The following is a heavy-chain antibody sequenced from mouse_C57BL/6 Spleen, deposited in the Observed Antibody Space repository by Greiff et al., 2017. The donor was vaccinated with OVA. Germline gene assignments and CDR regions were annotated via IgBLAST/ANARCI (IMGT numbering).Heavy chain of an antibody. Sequence: VQLQQSGPELVKPGASVKISCKASGYAFSSSWMNWVKQRPGKGLEWIGRIYPGDGDTNYNGKFKGKATLTADKSSSTAYMQLSSLTSEDSAVYFCARSGGLRRVWYFDVWGTGTTVTVSS. CDR3: ARSGGLRRVWYFDV. CDR2: IYPGDGDT. CDR1: GYAFSSSW. D-gene: IGHD2-4*01. V-gene: IGHV1-82*01. J-gene: IGHJ1*03.